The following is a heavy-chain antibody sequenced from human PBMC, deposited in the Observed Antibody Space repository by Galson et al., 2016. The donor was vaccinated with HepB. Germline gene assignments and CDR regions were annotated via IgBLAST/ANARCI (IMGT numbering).Heavy chain of an antibody. J-gene: IGHJ4*02. CDR1: GFTFSTYG. D-gene: IGHD6-19*01. V-gene: IGHV3-30*04. CDR2: ISYDGSNR. Sequence: SLRLSCAASGFTFSTYGIHWVRQAPGKGLERVAAISYDGSNRLHADSVKGRFTISRDNTMNTLFLQMNSLRVEDTAVYYCARIGLGYSSSLPDYWGQGTLVTVSS. CDR3: ARIGLGYSSSLPDY.